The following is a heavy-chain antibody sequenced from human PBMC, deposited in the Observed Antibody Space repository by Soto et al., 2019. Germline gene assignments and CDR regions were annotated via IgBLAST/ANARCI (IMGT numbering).Heavy chain of an antibody. CDR2: INHSGST. CDR1: GGSFSGYY. Sequence: PSETLSLTCAVYGGSFSGYYWSWIRQPPGKGLEWIGEINHSGSTNYILSLKRRVTISVDTSKNQFSLKLRSVTAADTAVYYCATRPRWKDSSAPFDYWGQGTLVTVSS. V-gene: IGHV4-34*01. J-gene: IGHJ4*02. CDR3: ATRPRWKDSSAPFDY. D-gene: IGHD1-1*01.